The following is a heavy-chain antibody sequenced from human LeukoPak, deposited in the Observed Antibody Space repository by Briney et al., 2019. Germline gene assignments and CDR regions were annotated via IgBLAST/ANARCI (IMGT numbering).Heavy chain of an antibody. V-gene: IGHV3-30*02. D-gene: IGHD1-26*01. J-gene: IGHJ4*02. CDR1: GFTFSSYA. Sequence: GGSLRLSCAASGFTFSSYAMHWVRQAPGKGLEWVAFIRYDGSNKYYADSVKGRFTISRDNSKNTLYLQMNSLRAEDTAVYYCAKGPVVGRIGGSYYYFDYWGQGTLVTVSS. CDR2: IRYDGSNK. CDR3: AKGPVVGRIGGSYYYFDY.